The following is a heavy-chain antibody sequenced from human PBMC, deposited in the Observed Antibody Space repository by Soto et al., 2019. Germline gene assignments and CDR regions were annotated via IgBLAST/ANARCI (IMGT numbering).Heavy chain of an antibody. D-gene: IGHD3-10*01. V-gene: IGHV3-7*01. Sequence: EVHLVESGGGLVRPGESLRLSCAASGFTFTNFRMSWLRQAPGKGLEWVANIKQDGSETRYVDSVKGRFTISRDNAKNSLFLQRNSLRAEDTAIYYCARSYATGFLSGYWGVGTLVPVST. J-gene: IGHJ4*02. CDR3: ARSYATGFLSGY. CDR2: IKQDGSET. CDR1: GFTFTNFR.